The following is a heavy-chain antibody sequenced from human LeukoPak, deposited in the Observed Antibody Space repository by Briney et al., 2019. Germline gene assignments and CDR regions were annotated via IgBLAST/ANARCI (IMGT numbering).Heavy chain of an antibody. J-gene: IGHJ6*03. Sequence: GGSLRLSCAASGFTISRYGMHWVRQAPGKGLEWVAFIRYDGTNKYYGDSVKGRFTISRDNSKSTLYLQMNSLRVEDTGVYYCAKKVNVYTAPKRYYHMDVWGKGTTVTVSS. CDR1: GFTISRYG. V-gene: IGHV3-30*02. D-gene: IGHD5-18*01. CDR2: IRYDGTNK. CDR3: AKKVNVYTAPKRYYHMDV.